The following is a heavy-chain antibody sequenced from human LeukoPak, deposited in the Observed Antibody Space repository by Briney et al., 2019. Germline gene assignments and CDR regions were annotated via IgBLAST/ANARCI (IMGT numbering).Heavy chain of an antibody. V-gene: IGHV3-21*01. J-gene: IGHJ4*02. CDR3: ARRATSRSWYGD. Sequence: GGSLRLSCAASGFTFSSYSMNWVRQAPGKGVEWVSSISSSSSYIYYADSVKGRFTISRDNAKNSLYLQMNSLRAEDTAVYYCARRATSRSWYGDWGQGTLVTVSS. CDR2: ISSSSSYI. D-gene: IGHD6-13*01. CDR1: GFTFSSYS.